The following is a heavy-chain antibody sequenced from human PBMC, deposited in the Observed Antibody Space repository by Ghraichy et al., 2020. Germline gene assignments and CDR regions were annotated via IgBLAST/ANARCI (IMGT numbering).Heavy chain of an antibody. Sequence: GESLNISCKGSGYNFTNYWIGWVRQMPGKRLEWMGIIYPGDSDTKYSPSFLGQVTFSADKSISTAYLQWSSLKASDTAMYYCARHKSHWGEIDYWGRGTLVTVSS. D-gene: IGHD7-27*01. CDR2: IYPGDSDT. V-gene: IGHV5-51*01. J-gene: IGHJ4*02. CDR3: ARHKSHWGEIDY. CDR1: GYNFTNYW.